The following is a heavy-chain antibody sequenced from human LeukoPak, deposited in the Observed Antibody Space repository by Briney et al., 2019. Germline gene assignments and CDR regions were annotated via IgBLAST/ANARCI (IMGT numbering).Heavy chain of an antibody. J-gene: IGHJ4*02. V-gene: IGHV3-30*04. D-gene: IGHD6-13*01. Sequence: GRSLRLSCAAFGFTFSSYAMHWVRQAPGKGLEWVAVISYDGSNKYYADSVKGRFTISRDNSKNALYLQMNSLRAEDTAVYYCARDYSSSFFDYWGQGTLVTVSS. CDR3: ARDYSSSFFDY. CDR1: GFTFSSYA. CDR2: ISYDGSNK.